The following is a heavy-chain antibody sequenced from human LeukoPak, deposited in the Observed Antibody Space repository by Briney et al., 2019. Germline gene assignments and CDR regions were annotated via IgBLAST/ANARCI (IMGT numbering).Heavy chain of an antibody. D-gene: IGHD4-11*01. CDR3: TKDFPYSSGY. V-gene: IGHV3-43*02. J-gene: IGHJ4*02. CDR2: ISGNGGST. Sequence: GGSVTLSCAAFVPTFVDYSKPWARQLPWERLEWVSLISGNGGSTYYADSVKGRFTISRDNSKNSLYLQMNSLRTEDTALYYCTKDFPYSSGYWGQGTLVTVSS. CDR1: VPTFVDYS.